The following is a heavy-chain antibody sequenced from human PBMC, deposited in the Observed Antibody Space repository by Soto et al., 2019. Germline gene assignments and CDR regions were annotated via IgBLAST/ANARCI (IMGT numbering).Heavy chain of an antibody. V-gene: IGHV1-69*06. CDR1: GGRFNSYS. D-gene: IGHD3-22*01. J-gene: IGHJ5*02. Sequence: QVQLVRSGAEVKKPGSSVKLSCQTSGGRFNSYSMRWVRQAPGQGLEWMGNIIPIFGTPTYAQAFQGRVAISADISTSTVYMELASLRFEDTAVYYCAREWANSSGYRFDPWGPGTLVAGSS. CDR2: IIPIFGTP. CDR3: AREWANSSGYRFDP.